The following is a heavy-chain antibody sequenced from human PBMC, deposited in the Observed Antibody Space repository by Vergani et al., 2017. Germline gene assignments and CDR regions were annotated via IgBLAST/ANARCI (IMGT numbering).Heavy chain of an antibody. CDR1: VFTFSSHP. Sequence: EVQLLQSEGAVVQPGGPLRLSCVASVFTFSSHPMIWVRRGHGQGLEWGSSIKNTGDSTYYGDAVKGRFTISRDNSKNTLSLQMNSLRVEDTAVYYCGRGSDNYNWGQGTLVTVSS. J-gene: IGHJ4*02. V-gene: IGHV3-23*01. D-gene: IGHD5-24*01. CDR2: IKNTGDST. CDR3: GRGSDNYN.